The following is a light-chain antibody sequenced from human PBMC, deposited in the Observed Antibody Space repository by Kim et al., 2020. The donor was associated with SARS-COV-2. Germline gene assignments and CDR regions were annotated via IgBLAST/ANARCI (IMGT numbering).Light chain of an antibody. J-gene: IGLJ2*01. Sequence: SYELTQPPSVSVAPGKTARITCGGNNIGSKSVHWYQQKPGQAPVLVIYYDSDRPSGIPERFSGSNSGNTATLTLSRVEAGDEADYYCQVWDSSSDHPHVV. CDR1: NIGSKS. V-gene: IGLV3-21*04. CDR2: YDS. CDR3: QVWDSSSDHPHVV.